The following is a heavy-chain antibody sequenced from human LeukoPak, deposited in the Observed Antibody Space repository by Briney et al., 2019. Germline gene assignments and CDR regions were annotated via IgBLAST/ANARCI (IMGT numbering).Heavy chain of an antibody. V-gene: IGHV4-61*02. Sequence: ASETLSLTCTVSGGSISSGGYYWSWIRQPAGKGLEWIGRIYTSGSTDYSPSLRSRVTLSLDTSKNQFSLNLYSVTAADTAVYFRARESKTYDGSGYYHDSWGQGTLVTVSS. J-gene: IGHJ4*02. CDR3: ARESKTYDGSGYYHDS. CDR1: GGSISSGGYY. CDR2: IYTSGST. D-gene: IGHD3-22*01.